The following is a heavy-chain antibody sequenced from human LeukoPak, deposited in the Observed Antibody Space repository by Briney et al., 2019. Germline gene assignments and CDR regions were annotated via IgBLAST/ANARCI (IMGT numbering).Heavy chain of an antibody. Sequence: PSETLSLTCTVSGGPISSYYWSWIRQPPGKGLEWIGYIYYSGSTNYNPSLKSRVTISVDTSKNQFSLKLGSVTAADTAVYYCARTSRDYDILTGYYSASFDYWGQGTLVTVSS. D-gene: IGHD3-9*01. J-gene: IGHJ4*02. CDR2: IYYSGST. CDR3: ARTSRDYDILTGYYSASFDY. V-gene: IGHV4-59*01. CDR1: GGPISSYY.